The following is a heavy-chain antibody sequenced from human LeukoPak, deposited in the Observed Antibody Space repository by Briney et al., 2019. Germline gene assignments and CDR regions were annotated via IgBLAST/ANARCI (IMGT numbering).Heavy chain of an antibody. D-gene: IGHD5-24*01. J-gene: IGHJ4*02. V-gene: IGHV3-11*01. CDR3: ALSRDGYNYAVEY. CDR2: ISSSGSTI. CDR1: GFTFSDYY. Sequence: GGSLRLSCAASGFTFSDYYMSWIRQAPGKGLEWVSYISSSGSTIYYADSVKGRFTISRDNAKNSLYLQMNSLRAEDAAVYYCALSRDGYNYAVEYWGQGTLVTVPS.